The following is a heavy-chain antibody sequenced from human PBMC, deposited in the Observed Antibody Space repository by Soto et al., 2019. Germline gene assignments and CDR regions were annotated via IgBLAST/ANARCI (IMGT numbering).Heavy chain of an antibody. V-gene: IGHV4-59*01. Sequence: SETLSLTCTVSGGSISSYYWSWIRQPPGKGLEWIGYIYYSGSTNYNPSLKSRVTISVDTSKNQFSLKLSSVTAADTAVYYCARDSGSYHFDYWGQGILVTVSS. CDR3: ARDSGSYHFDY. J-gene: IGHJ4*02. D-gene: IGHD1-26*01. CDR2: IYYSGST. CDR1: GGSISSYY.